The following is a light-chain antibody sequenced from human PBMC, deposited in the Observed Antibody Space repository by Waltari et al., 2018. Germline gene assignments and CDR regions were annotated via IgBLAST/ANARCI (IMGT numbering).Light chain of an antibody. CDR2: DVS. Sequence: QSALTQPRSVSGSPGQSVTISRTGTTGDVGGYNYVAWYQQHPGKAPKLMIYDVSERPSGVPDRFSGSKSGNTASLTISGLQADDEADYYCSSYVGSQTVVFGGGTKLTVL. J-gene: IGLJ2*01. CDR3: SSYVGSQTVV. V-gene: IGLV2-11*02. CDR1: TGDVGGYNY.